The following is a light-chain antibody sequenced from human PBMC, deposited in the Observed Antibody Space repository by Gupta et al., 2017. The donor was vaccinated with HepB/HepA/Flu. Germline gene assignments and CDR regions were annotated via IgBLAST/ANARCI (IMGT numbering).Light chain of an antibody. CDR1: QSISSW. Sequence: DIQMTQSPSTLSASVGDRVTITCRASQSISSWLAWYQQKPGKAPKLLIYKASSLGSGVPSRFSGSGSGTEFTLTISSLQPDDFATYYCQQYNSYSLPYTFGQGTKLEIK. CDR2: KAS. CDR3: QQYNSYSLPYT. V-gene: IGKV1-5*03. J-gene: IGKJ2*01.